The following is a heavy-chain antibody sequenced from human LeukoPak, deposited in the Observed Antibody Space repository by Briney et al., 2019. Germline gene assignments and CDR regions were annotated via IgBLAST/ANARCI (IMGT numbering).Heavy chain of an antibody. V-gene: IGHV3-7*01. CDR2: IKKDGSEK. CDR1: GFTFSSYW. J-gene: IGHJ4*02. CDR3: ARHLSGVTGYTYGRGIDY. Sequence: GSLRLSCAASGFTFSSYWMSWVRQAPGKGLEWVANIKKDGSEKYYVDSVKGRFTISRDNAKTSLYLQMNTLRAEDTAVYYCARHLSGVTGYTYGRGIDYWGQGTLVTVSS. D-gene: IGHD5-18*01.